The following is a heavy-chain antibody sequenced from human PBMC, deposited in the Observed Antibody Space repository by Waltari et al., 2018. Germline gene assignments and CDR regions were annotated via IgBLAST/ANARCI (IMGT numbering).Heavy chain of an antibody. D-gene: IGHD3-16*01. CDR1: GFGVTNHY. Sequence: DVRLMESGGGLVQPGGSLRLSCVASGFGVTNHYMTWFRQAPGKGPEWVSIIYVGGGTYYADSVKGRFTVPRDSSANSLYLQMNNLRIDDTAVYYCARGSRLGGSVFWGQGTLVTVSS. CDR3: ARGSRLGGSVF. CDR2: IYVGGGT. J-gene: IGHJ4*02. V-gene: IGHV3-66*02.